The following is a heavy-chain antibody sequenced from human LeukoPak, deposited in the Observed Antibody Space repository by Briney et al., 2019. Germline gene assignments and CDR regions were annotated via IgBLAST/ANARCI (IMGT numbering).Heavy chain of an antibody. D-gene: IGHD6-13*01. J-gene: IGHJ4*02. CDR1: GCSISSGGYS. CDR3: SRSRGDY. Sequence: SQTLSLTCAVSGCSISSGGYSWSWIRQPPGKGLEWIGYIYHSGSTYYNPSLKSRVTISVDTSKNQFSLKLSSVTAADTAVYYCSRSRGDYWGQGTLVIVSS. V-gene: IGHV4-30-2*05. CDR2: IYHSGST.